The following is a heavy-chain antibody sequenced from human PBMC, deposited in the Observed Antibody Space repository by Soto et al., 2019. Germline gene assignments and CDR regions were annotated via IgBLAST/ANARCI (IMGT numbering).Heavy chain of an antibody. J-gene: IGHJ5*02. V-gene: IGHV3-11*01. CDR3: ARDPVRYFDWSAKGWFDP. D-gene: IGHD3-9*01. CDR1: GFTFSDYY. Sequence: GGSLRLSCAASGFTFSDYYMSWLRQAPGKGLEWVSYISSSGSTIYYADSVKGRFTISRDNAKNSLYLQMNSLRAEDTAVYYCARDPVRYFDWSAKGWFDPWGQGTLVTVSS. CDR2: ISSSGSTI.